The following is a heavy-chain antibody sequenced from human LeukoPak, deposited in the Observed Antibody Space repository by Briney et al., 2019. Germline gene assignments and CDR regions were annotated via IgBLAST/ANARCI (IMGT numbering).Heavy chain of an antibody. D-gene: IGHD3-16*02. CDR2: IIPIFGTA. CDR1: GYTFTGYY. CDR3: ARAKVDFTFGGVIVQPAEYFQH. Sequence: ASVKVSCKASGYTFTGYYMHWVRQAPGQGLEWMGGIIPIFGTANYAQKFQGRVTITADKSTSTAYMELSSLRSEDTAVYYCARAKVDFTFGGVIVQPAEYFQHWGQGTLVTVSS. V-gene: IGHV1-69*06. J-gene: IGHJ1*01.